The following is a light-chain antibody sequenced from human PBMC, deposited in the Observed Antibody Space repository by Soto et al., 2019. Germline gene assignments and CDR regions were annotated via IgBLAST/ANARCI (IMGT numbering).Light chain of an antibody. V-gene: IGLV1-51*01. CDR3: ETWDTSLTSGVIV. Sequence: QSVLTQPPSVSAAPGQNVTISCSGSASNIGNNYVSWYQQLPGTAPKLLIYDNDQRPSGIPDRFSASKSGTSATLGITGLQTGDEADYYCETWDTSLTSGVIVFGTGTKVTV. J-gene: IGLJ1*01. CDR1: ASNIGNNY. CDR2: DND.